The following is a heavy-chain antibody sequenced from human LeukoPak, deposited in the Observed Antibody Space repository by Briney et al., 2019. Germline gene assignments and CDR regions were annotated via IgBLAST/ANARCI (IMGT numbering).Heavy chain of an antibody. V-gene: IGHV4-38-2*02. Sequence: SETLSLTCTVSGYSINNGYYWGWIRQPPGKGLGWIGIIYHSGSTYYKPSLQSRVTISGDTSKNQFSLKMSSVTAADTAVYYCASFDGTMVRGNDYWGQGTLVTVSS. CDR1: GYSINNGYY. CDR3: ASFDGTMVRGNDY. D-gene: IGHD3-10*01. CDR2: IYHSGST. J-gene: IGHJ4*02.